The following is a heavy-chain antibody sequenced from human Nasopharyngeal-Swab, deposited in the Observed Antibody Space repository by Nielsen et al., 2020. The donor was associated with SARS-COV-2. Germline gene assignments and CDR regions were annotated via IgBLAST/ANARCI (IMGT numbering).Heavy chain of an antibody. V-gene: IGHV3-33*01. D-gene: IGHD3-16*01. J-gene: IGHJ4*02. Sequence: GESLKISCAASGFTFSSYGMHWVRQAPGKGLEWVAVIWYDGGNKYYADSVKGRFTISRDNSKNTLYLQMNSLRAEDTAVYYCARDLAVGDDSYGYWGQGTLVTVSS. CDR1: GFTFSSYG. CDR3: ARDLAVGDDSYGY. CDR2: IWYDGGNK.